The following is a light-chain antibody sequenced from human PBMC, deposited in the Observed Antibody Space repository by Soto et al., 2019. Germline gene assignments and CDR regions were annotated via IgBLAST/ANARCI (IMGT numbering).Light chain of an antibody. CDR2: VAS. J-gene: IGKJ5*01. V-gene: IGKV3-20*01. CDR1: QSVSSSY. CDR3: QQYGTSPIT. Sequence: EIVLTQSPGTLSLSPWERATLSCRASQSVSSSYLAWYQQKPGQAPRLLISVASSRATGIPDRFSVSESGTAFTLTISRLEPEDFAIYYCQQYGTSPITFGHGKRLEIK.